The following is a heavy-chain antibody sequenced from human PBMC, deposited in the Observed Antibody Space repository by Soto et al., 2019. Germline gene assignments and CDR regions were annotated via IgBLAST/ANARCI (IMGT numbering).Heavy chain of an antibody. CDR2: TKTKAQSVTI. CDR1: GFTLSDHY. J-gene: IGHJ4*02. D-gene: IGHD1-26*01. Sequence: EVQLVESGGALVQPGGSLRLSCAASGFTLSDHYMDWGRQAPGKGLEWVGRTKTKAQSVTIEYAASVKGRCTISRDDSKNSLYLHMNSLKNDYTAVYDGGTWYRGSPRYGGEGTLFTVSS. CDR3: GTWYRGSPRY. V-gene: IGHV3-72*01.